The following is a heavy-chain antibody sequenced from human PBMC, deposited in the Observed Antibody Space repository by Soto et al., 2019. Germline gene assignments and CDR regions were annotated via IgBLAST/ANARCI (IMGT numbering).Heavy chain of an antibody. J-gene: IGHJ4*02. Sequence: GGSLRLSCAVSGFTFDDNAMHWVRQAPEKGLEWVSGINWKSDIGYADSVKGRFTISRDNAENSLYLQMNSLRAEDTALYYCAISQDRGGRTTFICWGKGNKVNVSA. D-gene: IGHD3-16*01. CDR1: GFTFDDNA. V-gene: IGHV3-9*01. CDR2: INWKSDI. CDR3: AISQDRGGRTTFIC.